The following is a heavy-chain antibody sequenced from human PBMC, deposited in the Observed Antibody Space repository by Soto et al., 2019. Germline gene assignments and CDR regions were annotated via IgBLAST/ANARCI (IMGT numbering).Heavy chain of an antibody. CDR3: ASHQDHSYGFLVY. CDR2: INLSGST. Sequence: PPGKGLEWIGKINLSGSTNYNPSLKSRVTMSVDTSKRQFSVRLSSVTAADTAVYYCASHQDHSYGFLVYWGQGTLVTVSS. V-gene: IGHV4-34*01. J-gene: IGHJ4*02. D-gene: IGHD5-18*01.